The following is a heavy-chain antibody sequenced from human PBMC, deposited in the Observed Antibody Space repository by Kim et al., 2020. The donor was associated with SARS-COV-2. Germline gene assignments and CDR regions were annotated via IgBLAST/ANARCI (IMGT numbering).Heavy chain of an antibody. CDR2: IYYSGST. CDR3: ARAHIAAAANTRPRYFDL. V-gene: IGHV4-59*01. Sequence: SETLSLTCTVSGGSISSYYWSWIRQPPGKGLEWIGYIYYSGSTNYNPSLKSRVTISVDTSKNQFSLKLSSVTAADTAVYYCARAHIAAAANTRPRYFDLWGRGTLVTVSS. D-gene: IGHD6-13*01. CDR1: GGSISSYY. J-gene: IGHJ2*01.